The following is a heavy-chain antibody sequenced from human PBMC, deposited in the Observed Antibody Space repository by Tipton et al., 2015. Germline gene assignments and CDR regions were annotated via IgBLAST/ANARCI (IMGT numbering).Heavy chain of an antibody. CDR2: IYHSGRT. CDR3: ARDLEHGMDV. CDR1: GGSIRTYY. V-gene: IGHV4-59*01. D-gene: IGHD5-24*01. J-gene: IGHJ6*02. Sequence: LRLSCTVSGGSIRTYYWVWVRQPPGRGLESLGYIYHSGRTNYNPSLRSRVTISVDTSKNQFSLTLNSVAAADTAVYYCARDLEHGMDVWGHGTTVTVSS.